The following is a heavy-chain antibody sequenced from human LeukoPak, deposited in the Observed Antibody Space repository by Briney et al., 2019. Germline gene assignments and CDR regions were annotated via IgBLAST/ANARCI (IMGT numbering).Heavy chain of an antibody. CDR3: ARDPSDYYDSSGYLPTTDY. J-gene: IGHJ4*02. D-gene: IGHD3-22*01. Sequence: ASVKVSCKASGYTFTGYWMHWVRRAPGHGPEWMGWINPLSGDTNFPQKFRGRVTMARDTSSSTVYMELSSLRSDDTAVYYCARDPSDYYDSSGYLPTTDYWGQGTLVTVSS. CDR1: GYTFTGYW. V-gene: IGHV1-2*02. CDR2: INPLSGDT.